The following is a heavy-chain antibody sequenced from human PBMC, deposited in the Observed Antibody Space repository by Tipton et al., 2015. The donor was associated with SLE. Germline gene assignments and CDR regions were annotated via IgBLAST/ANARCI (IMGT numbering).Heavy chain of an antibody. CDR2: IYYSGST. V-gene: IGHV4-39*07. J-gene: IGHJ4*02. D-gene: IGHD3-9*01. CDR3: ARVNYNFLTGYLFFHY. Sequence: TLSLTCTVSGGSIISSSYYWGWIRQPPGKGLEWIGSIYYSGSTNYNPSLKSRVTISVDTSKNQFSLKLSSVTAADTAVYFCARVNYNFLTGYLFFHYWGQGTLVTVSS. CDR1: GGSIISSSYY.